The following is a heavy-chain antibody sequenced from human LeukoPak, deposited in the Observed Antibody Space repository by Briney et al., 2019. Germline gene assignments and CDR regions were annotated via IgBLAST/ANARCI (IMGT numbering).Heavy chain of an antibody. J-gene: IGHJ3*02. CDR3: AREGGVVVRVFAAFAI. V-gene: IGHV4-39*02. CDR1: GGSISSSSYY. CDR2: IYYSGST. Sequence: SETLSLTCTVSGGSISSSSYYWGWIRQPPGKGLEWIGSIYYSGSTYYNPSLKSRVTISVDTSKNQFSLKLSSVTAADTAVYYCAREGGVVVRVFAAFAIWGQGTMVTVSS. D-gene: IGHD3-22*01.